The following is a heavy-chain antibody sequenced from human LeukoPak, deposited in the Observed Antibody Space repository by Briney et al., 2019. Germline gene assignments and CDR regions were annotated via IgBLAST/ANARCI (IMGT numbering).Heavy chain of an antibody. J-gene: IGHJ4*02. Sequence: PSGGSLRLSCAASGFTFSSYDMNWVRQAPGMELEWISYISYISDSGTTIYYADSVKGRFTISRDNAKNSLYLQMNSLRAEDTAVYYCARDAGYDSVPALFDYWGQGTLVTVSS. V-gene: IGHV3-48*03. CDR3: ARDAGYDSVPALFDY. CDR2: ISDSGTTI. CDR1: GFTFSSYD. D-gene: IGHD5-12*01.